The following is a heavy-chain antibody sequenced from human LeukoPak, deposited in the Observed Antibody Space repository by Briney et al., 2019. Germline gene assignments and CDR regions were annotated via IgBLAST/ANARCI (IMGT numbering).Heavy chain of an antibody. CDR1: GYTFTSYG. CDR2: ISAYNGNT. CDR3: ARVYGAYSGSYFGDY. Sequence: ASVKVSCKASGYTFTSYGISWVRQAPGQGLEWMGWISAYNGNTNYAQKLQGRVTMTTDTSTSTAYMELRSLRSDDTAVYYCARVYGAYSGSYFGDYWGQGTLVTVSS. J-gene: IGHJ4*02. V-gene: IGHV1-18*01. D-gene: IGHD1-26*01.